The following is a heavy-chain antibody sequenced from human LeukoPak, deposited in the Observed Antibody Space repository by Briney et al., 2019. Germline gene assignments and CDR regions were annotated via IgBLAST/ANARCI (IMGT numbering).Heavy chain of an antibody. J-gene: IGHJ4*02. V-gene: IGHV4-38-2*02. D-gene: IGHD4-11*01. CDR1: GYSIRSGYH. CDR2: INYSEKP. CDR3: ARSEINDYMNY. Sequence: SETLCLTCSISGYSIRSGYHWAWIRQPPGKGLEWIGSINYSEKPYYYPSLKSRVTISVDTSKNQFSLRMTSVTAADTAFYFCARSEINDYMNYWGQGMPVTVSS.